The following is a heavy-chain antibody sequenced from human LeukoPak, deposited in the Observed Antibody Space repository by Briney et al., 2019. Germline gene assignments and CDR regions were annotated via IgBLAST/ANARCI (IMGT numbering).Heavy chain of an antibody. V-gene: IGHV4-59*01. J-gene: IGHJ4*02. CDR1: GGSISSYY. D-gene: IGHD3-10*01. CDR2: IYYSGST. Sequence: NASETLSLTCTVSGGSISSYYWSWIRQPPGKGLEWIGYIYYSGSTNYNPSLKSRVTISVDTSKNQFSLKLSSVTAADTAVYYCARHTLWFTPSFFDYWGQGTLVTVSS. CDR3: ARHTLWFTPSFFDY.